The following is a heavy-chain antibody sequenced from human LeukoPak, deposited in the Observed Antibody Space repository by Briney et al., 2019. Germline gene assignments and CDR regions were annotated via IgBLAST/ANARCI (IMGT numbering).Heavy chain of an antibody. D-gene: IGHD6-13*01. Sequence: PSETLSLTCTVSGGSISSGSYYWSWIRQPAGKGLEWIGRIYTSGSTNYNPSLKSRVTMSVDTSKNQFSLKLSSVTAADTAVYYCARGEQQPPFGLYYFDYWGQGTLVTVSS. CDR3: ARGEQQPPFGLYYFDY. J-gene: IGHJ4*02. CDR2: IYTSGST. CDR1: GGSISSGSYY. V-gene: IGHV4-61*02.